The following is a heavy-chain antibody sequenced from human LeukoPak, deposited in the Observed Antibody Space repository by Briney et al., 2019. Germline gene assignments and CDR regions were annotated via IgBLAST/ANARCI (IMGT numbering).Heavy chain of an antibody. V-gene: IGHV4-34*01. CDR1: GGSFSGYY. J-gene: IGHJ6*03. D-gene: IGHD3-3*01. CDR2: INHSGST. CDR3: AGFGAYYDFWSGSRYYYYYMDV. Sequence: SETLSLTCAVYGGSFSGYYWSWIRQPPGKGLEWIGEINHSGSTNYNPSFKSRVTISVDTSKNQFSLKLSSVTAADTAVYYCAGFGAYYDFWSGSRYYYYYMDVWGKGTTVTVSS.